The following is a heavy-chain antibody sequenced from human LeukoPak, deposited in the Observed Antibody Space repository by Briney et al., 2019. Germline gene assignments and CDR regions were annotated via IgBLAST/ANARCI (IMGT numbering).Heavy chain of an antibody. D-gene: IGHD3-22*01. Sequence: PGGSLRLSCAASGFTFINNAMSWVRQAPGKGLECVSGINHSGDARYHADSVKGRFTISRDNSKNTLYLQMNSLRAEDTAVYYCAKDSAFYYDSSGYFPYFDYWGQGTLVTVSS. J-gene: IGHJ4*02. CDR1: GFTFINNA. CDR3: AKDSAFYYDSSGYFPYFDY. V-gene: IGHV3-23*01. CDR2: INHSGDAR.